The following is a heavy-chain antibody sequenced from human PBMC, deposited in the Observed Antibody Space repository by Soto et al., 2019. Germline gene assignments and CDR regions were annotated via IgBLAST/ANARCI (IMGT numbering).Heavy chain of an antibody. CDR1: GFTFSSYA. CDR3: ARDPNLFYGSGTSLIDY. Sequence: GGSLRLSCAASGFTFSSYAMHWVRQAPGKGLEWVAVISYDGSNKYYADSVKGRFTISRDNSKNTLYLQMNSVRAEDTAVYYCARDPNLFYGSGTSLIDYWGQGTLVTVSS. CDR2: ISYDGSNK. V-gene: IGHV3-30-3*01. D-gene: IGHD3-10*01. J-gene: IGHJ4*02.